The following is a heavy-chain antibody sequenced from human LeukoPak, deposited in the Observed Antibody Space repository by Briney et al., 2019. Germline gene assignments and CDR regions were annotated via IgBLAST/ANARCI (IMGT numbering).Heavy chain of an antibody. J-gene: IGHJ4*02. D-gene: IGHD3-10*01. CDR3: VAGSGSRDYFDY. CDR2: INPNSGDT. CDR1: GYTFTGYY. V-gene: IGHV1-2*02. Sequence: ASVKVSCKASGYTFTGYYMHWVRQAPGQGLEWMGWINPNSGDTNYVQKFQGRVTMTRDTSISTAYMELSRLRSDDTAVYYCVAGSGSRDYFDYWGQGTLVTVSS.